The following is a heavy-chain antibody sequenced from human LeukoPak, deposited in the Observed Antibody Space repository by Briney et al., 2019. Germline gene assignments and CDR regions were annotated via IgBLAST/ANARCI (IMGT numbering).Heavy chain of an antibody. CDR2: IRYGGSDK. CDR1: GFTFSTYG. D-gene: IGHD6-19*01. Sequence: GGSLRPSCTASGFTFSTYGMHWVRQAPGRGLEWVAFIRYGGSDKYYADSVKGRFTISRDNSKNTLSLQMNSLRAEDTAVYYCGRALEGRSGWFGEDFDFWGQGTLVTVSS. J-gene: IGHJ4*02. CDR3: GRALEGRSGWFGEDFDF. V-gene: IGHV3-30*02.